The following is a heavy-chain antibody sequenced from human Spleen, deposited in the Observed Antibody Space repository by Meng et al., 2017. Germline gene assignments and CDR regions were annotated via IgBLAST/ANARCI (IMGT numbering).Heavy chain of an antibody. Sequence: GGSLRLSCGASGFNFGDYIMHWVRQSPGKGLEWISRIVPDGGITTYADSVKGRFTISRDNSKNTLYLQMNSLRAEDTAVYYCAKDSLIVVVPAATFDYWGQGTLVTVSS. CDR1: GFNFGDYI. J-gene: IGHJ4*02. D-gene: IGHD2-2*01. CDR2: IVPDGGIT. V-gene: IGHV3-23*01. CDR3: AKDSLIVVVPAATFDY.